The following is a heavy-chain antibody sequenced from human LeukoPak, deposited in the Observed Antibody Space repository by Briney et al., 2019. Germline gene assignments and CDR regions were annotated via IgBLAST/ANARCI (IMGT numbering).Heavy chain of an antibody. CDR3: ARGARGTWAWGD. Sequence: GASVKVSCKASGYTFTGYYMHWVRQAPGQGLEWMGRINPNSGGTNYAQKFQGRVTMTRGTSISTAYMELSRLTSDDTAVYYCARGARGTWAWGDWGQGTLVTVSS. CDR1: GYTFTGYY. J-gene: IGHJ4*02. CDR2: INPNSGGT. D-gene: IGHD3-10*01. V-gene: IGHV1-2*06.